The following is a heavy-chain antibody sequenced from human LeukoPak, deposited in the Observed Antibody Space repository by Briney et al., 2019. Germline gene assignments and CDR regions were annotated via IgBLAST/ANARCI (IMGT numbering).Heavy chain of an antibody. J-gene: IGHJ4*02. CDR1: NGSFSGYY. CDR3: ARAPLCCRLDY. V-gene: IGHV4-34*01. CDR2: INHSGSS. Sequence: SETLSLTCAVYNGSFSGYYWTWIRQSPGKGLEWIGEINHSGSSNLNPSLKSRLSITVDPSKCQFSLKLSSVTAADTAVYYCARAPLCCRLDYWGQGGLVTVSA.